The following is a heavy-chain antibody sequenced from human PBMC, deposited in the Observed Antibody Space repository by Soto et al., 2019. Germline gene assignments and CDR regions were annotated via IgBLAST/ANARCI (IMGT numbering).Heavy chain of an antibody. CDR3: AKGTTGNWFDP. CDR1: GYTFTSYG. J-gene: IGHJ5*02. V-gene: IGHV1-18*01. CDR2: ISAYNGNT. D-gene: IGHD1-7*01. Sequence: GXSVKISCEASGYTFTSYGIKWVRQAPGQGLEWMGWISAYNGNTNYAQKLQGRVTMTTDTSTSTAYMELRSLRSDDTAVYYCAKGTTGNWFDPWGEGTLVTVSS.